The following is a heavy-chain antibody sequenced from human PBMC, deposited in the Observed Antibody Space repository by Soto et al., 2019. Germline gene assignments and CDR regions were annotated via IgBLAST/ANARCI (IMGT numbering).Heavy chain of an antibody. J-gene: IGHJ2*01. CDR3: ARDPLWGTAMVLWYFDL. Sequence: GGSLRLSSAASGFTFSSYAMHWVRQAPGKGLEWVAVISYDGSNKYYADSVKGRFTISRDNSKNTLYLQMNSLRAEDTAVYYCARDPLWGTAMVLWYFDLWGRGTLVTV. CDR1: GFTFSSYA. D-gene: IGHD5-18*01. V-gene: IGHV3-30-3*01. CDR2: ISYDGSNK.